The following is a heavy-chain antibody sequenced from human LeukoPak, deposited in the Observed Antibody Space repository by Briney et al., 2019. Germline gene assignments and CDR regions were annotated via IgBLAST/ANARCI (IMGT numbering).Heavy chain of an antibody. Sequence: XSIXXXYWTWIRQXAGKGLEWIGRIHTSGTTNYNPSLKSRVTMSIGTSKNQFSLNMTSVTAADTAVYYCAREGGQERYFDYWGQGTLVTVSS. CDR1: XSIXXXY. V-gene: IGHV4-4*07. CDR3: AREGGQERYFDY. CDR2: IHTSGTT. J-gene: IGHJ4*02.